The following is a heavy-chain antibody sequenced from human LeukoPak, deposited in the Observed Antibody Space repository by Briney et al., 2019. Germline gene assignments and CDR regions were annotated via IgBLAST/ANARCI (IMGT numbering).Heavy chain of an antibody. D-gene: IGHD3-16*01. V-gene: IGHV3-53*05. CDR2: IYTAGET. Sequence: GGSLRLSCIVSGFTVSNNYMSWVRQAPGKGLEWVSVIYTAGETYYADSVKGRFTISRDISKNTVYLQMNSLRADDTAMYYWANEGDWGQGTLVTVSS. CDR3: ANEGD. CDR1: GFTVSNNY. J-gene: IGHJ4*02.